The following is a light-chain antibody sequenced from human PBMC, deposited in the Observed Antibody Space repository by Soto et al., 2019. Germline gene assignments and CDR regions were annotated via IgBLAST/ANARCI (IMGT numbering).Light chain of an antibody. CDR2: DAS. J-gene: IGKJ1*01. CDR3: QQHNSYWT. Sequence: IHMSQSASTLSASIGDIVTITCRASHIISSWLAWYQQKPGKAPKLLIYDASSLESGVPSRFSGSGSGTEFTLTISSLQADDFATYYCQQHNSYWTFGQRTKVDIK. V-gene: IGKV1-5*01. CDR1: HIISSW.